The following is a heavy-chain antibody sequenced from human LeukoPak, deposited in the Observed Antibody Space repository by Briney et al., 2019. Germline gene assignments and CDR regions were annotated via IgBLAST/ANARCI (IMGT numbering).Heavy chain of an antibody. CDR3: ARDSHYYGSGSYYRPYYYGMDV. D-gene: IGHD3-10*01. Sequence: ASVKVSCKASGYTFTSYGISWVRQAPGQGLEWMGWIGAYNGNTNYAQKLQGRVTMTTDTSTSTAYMELRSLRSDDTAVYYCARDSHYYGSGSYYRPYYYGMDVWGQGTTVTVSS. CDR2: IGAYNGNT. V-gene: IGHV1-18*01. CDR1: GYTFTSYG. J-gene: IGHJ6*02.